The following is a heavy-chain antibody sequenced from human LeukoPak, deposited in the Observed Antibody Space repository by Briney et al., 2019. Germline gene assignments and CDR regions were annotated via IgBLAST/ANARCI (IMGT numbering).Heavy chain of an antibody. J-gene: IGHJ4*02. Sequence: GXSLRLSCAASGFTFSSYAMSWVRQAPGKGGEWGSGMSGSGGSTYYADSVKGRFTIPRDNYKNTLYLQMNSLRAEDTAVYYCATDLVVPAAISYFDYWGQGTLVTVSS. CDR2: MSGSGGST. CDR3: ATDLVVPAAISYFDY. D-gene: IGHD2-2*01. CDR1: GFTFSSYA. V-gene: IGHV3-23*01.